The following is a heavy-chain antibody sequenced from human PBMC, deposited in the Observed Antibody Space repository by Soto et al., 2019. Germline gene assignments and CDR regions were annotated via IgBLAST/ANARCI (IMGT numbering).Heavy chain of an antibody. CDR3: ASRGQWVVAFDY. CDR1: GVSMSSSIW. V-gene: IGHV4-4*02. CDR2: IYQTGST. Sequence: QVQLQESGPGLVKPSGTLSLTCVVSGVSMSSSIWWSWVRQPPGKGPEWIGEIYQTGSTNYNPSLKSRVSKTSDKSKNQFSLNLTSVTAAETAVYFCASRGQWVVAFDYWGQGTLVTVSS. J-gene: IGHJ4*02. D-gene: IGHD6-19*01.